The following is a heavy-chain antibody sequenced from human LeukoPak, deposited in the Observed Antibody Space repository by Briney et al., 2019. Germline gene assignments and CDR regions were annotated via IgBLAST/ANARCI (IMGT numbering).Heavy chain of an antibody. Sequence: GGSLRLSCAASGFSFSDYAIYWVRQTPGKGLEWVAFIRYDGGNKIYADSVKGRFTISRDNSKNTLYLQMNSLRAEDTAVYYCAKDYDSSGYYLPCNYWGQGTLVTVSS. V-gene: IGHV3-30*02. D-gene: IGHD3-22*01. CDR3: AKDYDSSGYYLPCNY. CDR1: GFSFSDYA. CDR2: IRYDGGNK. J-gene: IGHJ4*02.